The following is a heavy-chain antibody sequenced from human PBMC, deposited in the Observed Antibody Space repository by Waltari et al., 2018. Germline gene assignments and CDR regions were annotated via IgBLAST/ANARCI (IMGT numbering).Heavy chain of an antibody. Sequence: HVQLVQSGAEVRKPGSSVKVSCKASGGTFSGYTIIWVRQAPGQGLEWLGGSIPIFGTSNYDQKFQGRVTITTDESTSTAYMELSSLRSEDTALYYCARGYCGGDCLLLPPSYFNLWGRGTLVTVSS. CDR1: GGTFSGYT. J-gene: IGHJ2*01. D-gene: IGHD2-21*01. CDR3: ARGYCGGDCLLLPPSYFNL. CDR2: SIPIFGTS. V-gene: IGHV1-69*05.